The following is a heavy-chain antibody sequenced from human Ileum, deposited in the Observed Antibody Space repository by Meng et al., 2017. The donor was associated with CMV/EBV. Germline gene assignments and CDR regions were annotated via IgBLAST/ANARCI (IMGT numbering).Heavy chain of an antibody. CDR2: ISDNRNTI. Sequence: GGSLRLSCAAPGFTFSDFWMTWTRQAPGKGLEWVAHISDNRNTIPYADAVRGRFTISRDNAKNSLYLQMDSLRVEDTAVYYCARLSTLAGAGSFDYWGLGTLVTVSS. V-gene: IGHV3-11*01. D-gene: IGHD6-13*01. CDR3: ARLSTLAGAGSFDY. J-gene: IGHJ4*02. CDR1: GFTFSDFW.